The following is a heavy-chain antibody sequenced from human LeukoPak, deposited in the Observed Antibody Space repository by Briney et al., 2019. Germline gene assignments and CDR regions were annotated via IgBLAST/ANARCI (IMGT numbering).Heavy chain of an antibody. Sequence: PGGSLRLSCAASGFTFSSYWMHWVRQAPGKGLEWVSAISGSGGSTYYADSVKGRFTISRDNSKNTLYLQMNSLRAEDTAVYYCAKDKLLGYSSSWSRLFDYWGQGTLVTVSS. CDR3: AKDKLLGYSSSWSRLFDY. V-gene: IGHV3-23*01. D-gene: IGHD6-13*01. CDR2: ISGSGGST. J-gene: IGHJ4*02. CDR1: GFTFSSYW.